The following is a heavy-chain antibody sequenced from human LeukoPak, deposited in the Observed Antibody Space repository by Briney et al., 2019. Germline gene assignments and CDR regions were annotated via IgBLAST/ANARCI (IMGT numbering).Heavy chain of an antibody. J-gene: IGHJ4*02. Sequence: PGGSLRLSCAASGFTFSSYTMSWVRQAPGKGLEWVANIKQDGGEKYYVDSVKGRFTISRDNAKTSLYLQMNSLRAEDTAVYYCARDKVVGATVFDYWGQGTLVTVSS. CDR2: IKQDGGEK. D-gene: IGHD1-26*01. CDR1: GFTFSSYT. CDR3: ARDKVVGATVFDY. V-gene: IGHV3-7*01.